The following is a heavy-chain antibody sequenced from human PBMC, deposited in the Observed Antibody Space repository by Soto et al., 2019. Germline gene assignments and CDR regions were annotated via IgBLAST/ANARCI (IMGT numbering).Heavy chain of an antibody. V-gene: IGHV4-34*01. D-gene: IGHD6-13*01. CDR3: ASLKRVALAAARGYYYYGMDV. J-gene: IGHJ6*02. CDR1: GGSFSGYY. Sequence: PSETLSLTCAVYGGSFSGYYWSWIRQPPGKGLEWIGEINHSGSTNYNPSLKSRVTISVDTSKNQFSLKLSSVTAADTAVYYCASLKRVALAAARGYYYYGMDVWGQGTTVT. CDR2: INHSGST.